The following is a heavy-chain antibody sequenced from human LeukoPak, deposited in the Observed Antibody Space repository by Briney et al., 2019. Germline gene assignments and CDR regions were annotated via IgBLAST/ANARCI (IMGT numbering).Heavy chain of an antibody. J-gene: IGHJ4*02. V-gene: IGHV4-34*01. Sequence: SETLSLTCAVYGGSFSGYYWSWIRQPPGKGLEWIGEINHSGSTNYNPSPKSRVTISVDTSKNQFSLKLSSVTAADTAVYYCARGLGGYSYGYGGSAGSSFDYWGQGTLVTVSS. CDR2: INHSGST. CDR3: ARGLGGYSYGYGGSAGSSFDY. D-gene: IGHD5-18*01. CDR1: GGSFSGYY.